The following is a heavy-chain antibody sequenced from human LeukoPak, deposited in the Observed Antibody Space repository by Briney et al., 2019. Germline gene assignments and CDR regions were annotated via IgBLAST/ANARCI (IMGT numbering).Heavy chain of an antibody. V-gene: IGHV1-18*01. CDR2: ISAYNGNT. CDR3: ARDDGGGWPFDY. CDR1: GYTFTNYG. J-gene: IGHJ4*02. D-gene: IGHD4-23*01. Sequence: ASVKVSCKASGYTFTNYGISWVRQAPGQGLEWMGWISAYNGNTNYAQKLQGRVTMTTDTSTSTAYMELRSLRPDDTAVYHCARDDGGGWPFDYWGQGTLVTVSS.